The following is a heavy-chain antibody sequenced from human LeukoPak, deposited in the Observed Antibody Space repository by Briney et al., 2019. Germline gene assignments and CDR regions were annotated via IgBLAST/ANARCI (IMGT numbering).Heavy chain of an antibody. Sequence: SETLSLTCTVSGGSISSSIYYWGWIRQPPGKGLEWIGSIYYSGSTYYNPSLKSRVTISVDTSKNQFSLKLSSVTAADTAVYYCARHDLSYYYYGMDVWGQGTTVTVSS. CDR3: ARHDLSYYYYGMDV. CDR1: GGSISSSIYY. J-gene: IGHJ6*02. V-gene: IGHV4-39*01. CDR2: IYYSGST.